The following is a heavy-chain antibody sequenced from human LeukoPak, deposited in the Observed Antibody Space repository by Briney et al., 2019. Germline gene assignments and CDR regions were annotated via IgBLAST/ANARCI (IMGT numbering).Heavy chain of an antibody. CDR3: AAGDDYYYYYMDV. Sequence: PSETLSLTCTVSGGSISSSSYSWGWIRQPPGKGLEWIGSIYYSGSTYYNPSLKSRVTISVGTSKNQFSLKLSSVTAADTAVYYCAAGDDYYYYYMDVWGKGTTVTVSS. D-gene: IGHD7-27*01. CDR1: GGSISSSSYS. V-gene: IGHV4-39*01. CDR2: IYYSGST. J-gene: IGHJ6*03.